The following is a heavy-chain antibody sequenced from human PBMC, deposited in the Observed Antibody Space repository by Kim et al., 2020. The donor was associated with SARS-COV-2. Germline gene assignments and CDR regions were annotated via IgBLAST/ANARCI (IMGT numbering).Heavy chain of an antibody. V-gene: IGHV3-23*01. D-gene: IGHD3-22*01. Sequence: YADSVKGRFTISGDHPKNTLYLQMNSLKAEDTAVYFCAKAIAGRPAYYFDYWGQGTLVAVSS. CDR3: AKAIAGRPAYYFDY. J-gene: IGHJ4*02.